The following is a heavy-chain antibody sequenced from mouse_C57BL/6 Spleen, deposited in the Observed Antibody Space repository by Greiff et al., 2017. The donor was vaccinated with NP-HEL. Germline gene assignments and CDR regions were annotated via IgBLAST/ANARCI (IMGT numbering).Heavy chain of an antibody. CDR2: INPNNGGT. CDR3: ARSRGVYYGYDGYAMDY. CDR1: GYTFTDYY. Sequence: VQLQQSGPELVKPGASVKISCKASGYTFTDYYMNWVKQSHGKSLEWIGDINPNNGGTSYNQKFKGKATLTVDKSSSTAYMELRSLTSEDSAVYYCARSRGVYYGYDGYAMDYWGQGTSVTVSS. D-gene: IGHD2-2*01. J-gene: IGHJ4*01. V-gene: IGHV1-26*01.